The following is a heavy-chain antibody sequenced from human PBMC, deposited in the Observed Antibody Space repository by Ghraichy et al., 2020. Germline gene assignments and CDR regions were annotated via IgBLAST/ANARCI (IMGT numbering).Heavy chain of an antibody. CDR3: ARERGYTYGHPFDS. CDR2: IWYDGSNK. V-gene: IGHV3-33*01. D-gene: IGHD5-18*01. J-gene: IGHJ4*02. Sequence: GESLNISCAASGFTFSNYDMHWVRQAPGKGLEWVALIWYDGSNKYYGDSVKGRFTISRDNSKNTLFLQVNSLRAEDTALYYCARERGYTYGHPFDSWGQGTLVTVSS. CDR1: GFTFSNYD.